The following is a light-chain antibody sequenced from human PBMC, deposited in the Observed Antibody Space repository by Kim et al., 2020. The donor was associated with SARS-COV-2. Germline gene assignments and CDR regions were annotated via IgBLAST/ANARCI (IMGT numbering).Light chain of an antibody. Sequence: DIKMTQSPSSLSASVGDRVTITCRASQGISSWLAWYQHKPDKAPKSLIYAASSLPSGVPSRFSGSGSGTDFTLTIRSLQPEDFATYYCQQYHRYPLPFGQGTPVDIK. J-gene: IGKJ1*01. CDR1: QGISSW. CDR3: QQYHRYPLP. CDR2: AAS. V-gene: IGKV1D-16*01.